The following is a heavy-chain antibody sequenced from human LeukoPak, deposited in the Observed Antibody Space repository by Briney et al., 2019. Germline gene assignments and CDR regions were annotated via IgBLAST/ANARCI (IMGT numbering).Heavy chain of an antibody. J-gene: IGHJ4*02. D-gene: IGHD2-2*01. CDR2: IIPIFGTA. CDR3: ARRGVCTGISCNLDY. Sequence: ASVKVSCKASGGTFSSYAISWVRQAPGQGLEWMGGIIPIFGTANYAQKFQGRVTITADESTSTAYMELSSLRFEDTAVYYCARRGVCTGISCNLDYWGQGTLVTVSS. CDR1: GGTFSSYA. V-gene: IGHV1-69*13.